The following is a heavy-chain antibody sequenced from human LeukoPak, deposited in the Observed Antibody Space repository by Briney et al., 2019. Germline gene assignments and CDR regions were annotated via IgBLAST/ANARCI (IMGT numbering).Heavy chain of an antibody. V-gene: IGHV3-15*01. CDR1: GFSFTNAG. CDR2: IKRKTDGETT. Sequence: GGSLRLSCAASGFSFTNAGMSWVRQAPGKGLEYVGHIKRKTDGETTNYAAPVKSRFTISRDDSKSTLYLRMNGLKTEDTAVYYCTRHSDKYCSGSNCYVNNFYGLDVWGQGTTVTVSS. CDR3: TRHSDKYCSGSNCYVNNFYGLDV. J-gene: IGHJ6*02. D-gene: IGHD2-15*01.